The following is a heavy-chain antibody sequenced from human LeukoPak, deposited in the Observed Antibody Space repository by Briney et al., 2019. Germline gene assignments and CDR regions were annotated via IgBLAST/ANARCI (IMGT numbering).Heavy chain of an antibody. CDR3: AKTSQPAAATRTKYYFDF. V-gene: IGHV3-33*06. CDR2: IWYDGSNK. Sequence: GGSLRLSCAASGFTFSSYGMHWVRQAPGKGLEWVAVIWYDGSNKYYADSVNGRFTISRDNSKSTLYLQMDSLRAEDTALYYCAKTSQPAAATRTKYYFDFWGQGTLVTVSS. J-gene: IGHJ4*02. CDR1: GFTFSSYG. D-gene: IGHD2-15*01.